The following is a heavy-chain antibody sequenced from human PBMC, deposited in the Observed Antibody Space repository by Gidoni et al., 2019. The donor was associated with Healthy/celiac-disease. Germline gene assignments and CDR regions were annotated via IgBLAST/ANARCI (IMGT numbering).Heavy chain of an antibody. CDR1: GFSLSNARIG. Sequence: QVTLKESGPVLVKPTETLTLTSTVPGFSLSNARIGVSWIRQPPGKALEWLAHIFSNDEKSYSTSLKSRLNISKDTSKSQVVLTMTNMDPVDTATYYCARILSYDILTGRAYYFDYWGQGTLVTVSS. CDR2: IFSNDEK. V-gene: IGHV2-26*01. D-gene: IGHD3-9*01. J-gene: IGHJ4*02. CDR3: ARILSYDILTGRAYYFDY.